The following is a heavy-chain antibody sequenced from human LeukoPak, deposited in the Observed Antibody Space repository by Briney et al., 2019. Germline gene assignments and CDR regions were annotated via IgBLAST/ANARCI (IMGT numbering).Heavy chain of an antibody. Sequence: SETLSLTCTVSVGPISSSSYYWGWIRQPPGKGLEWLGRIYYSGRTYYNPSLKSRVTISVDTSKNQFSLKLTSVTAADPSVTYCARLVESMGRGVIISCFDPWGRGTLLSVSS. D-gene: IGHD3-10*01. V-gene: IGHV4-39*01. CDR2: IYYSGRT. CDR1: VGPISSSSYY. CDR3: ARLVESMGRGVIISCFDP. J-gene: IGHJ5*02.